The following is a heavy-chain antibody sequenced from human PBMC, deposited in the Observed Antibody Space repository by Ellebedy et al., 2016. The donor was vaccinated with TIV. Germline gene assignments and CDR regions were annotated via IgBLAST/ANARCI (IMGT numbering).Heavy chain of an antibody. Sequence: AASVKVACKASGGTFSNSAISWVRQAPGQGLEGMGGIIPIIGIANYAQKFQGRVKINADKSTSTVYMEVSSLRSEETAVYYCARDQEEGDNTFSTVIGHYYMAIWGKGTTVTVSS. CDR2: IIPIIGIA. D-gene: IGHD2/OR15-2a*01. CDR1: GGTFSNSA. J-gene: IGHJ6*03. CDR3: ARDQEEGDNTFSTVIGHYYMAI. V-gene: IGHV1-69*10.